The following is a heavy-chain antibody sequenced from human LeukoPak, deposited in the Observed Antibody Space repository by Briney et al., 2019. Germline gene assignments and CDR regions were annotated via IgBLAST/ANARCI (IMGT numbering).Heavy chain of an antibody. Sequence: PSETLSLTCTVSGGSITSYYWSWIRQPPGKGLEWIGYIYYSGSTNYNPSLKSRVTISVDTSKNQFSLKLSSVTAADTAVYYCARDSPRVAAAGTGGIDYWGQGTLVTVSS. CDR1: GGSITSYY. D-gene: IGHD6-13*01. CDR3: ARDSPRVAAAGTGGIDY. V-gene: IGHV4-59*01. CDR2: IYYSGST. J-gene: IGHJ4*02.